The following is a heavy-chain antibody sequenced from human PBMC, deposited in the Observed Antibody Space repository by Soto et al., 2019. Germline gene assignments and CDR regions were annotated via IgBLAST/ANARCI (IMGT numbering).Heavy chain of an antibody. Sequence: QVQLQESGPGLVKPSQTLSLTCTVSGGSISSGDYYWSWIRQPPGKGLEWIGYIYYSGSTYYNPSLKSRVTISVDTSKNQFSLKLSSVTAADTAVYYCARGLLDYDGVKPGRFDPWGQGTLVTVSS. CDR2: IYYSGST. V-gene: IGHV4-30-4*01. CDR3: ARGLLDYDGVKPGRFDP. D-gene: IGHD3-3*01. CDR1: GGSISSGDYY. J-gene: IGHJ5*02.